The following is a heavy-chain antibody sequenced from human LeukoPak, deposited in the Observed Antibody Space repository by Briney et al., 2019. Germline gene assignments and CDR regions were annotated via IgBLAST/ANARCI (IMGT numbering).Heavy chain of an antibody. V-gene: IGHV4-61*02. D-gene: IGHD3-22*01. Sequence: SQTLSLTCTVSGGSISSGSYYWSWIRQPAGKGLEWIGRIYTSGSTNYNPSLKSRVTISVDTSKNQFSLKLSSVTAADTAVYYCAREKGYYDSSGYYGYYYYMDVWGKGTTVTASS. CDR2: IYTSGST. CDR3: AREKGYYDSSGYYGYYYYMDV. J-gene: IGHJ6*03. CDR1: GGSISSGSYY.